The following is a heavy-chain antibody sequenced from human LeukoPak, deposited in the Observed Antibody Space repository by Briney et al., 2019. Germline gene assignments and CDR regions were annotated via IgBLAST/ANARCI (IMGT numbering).Heavy chain of an antibody. CDR2: ISDTGNT. Sequence: PGGSLRLSCAASGFTFSSYSMNWVRQAPGKGLEWVSAISDTGNTYHADSVKGRFTISRDSSKNTLLLQMNRLRPEDAAVYYCAKAPVTTCRGAFCYPFDYWGLGTLVTVSS. J-gene: IGHJ4*02. D-gene: IGHD2-15*01. CDR3: AKAPVTTCRGAFCYPFDY. V-gene: IGHV3-23*01. CDR1: GFTFSSYS.